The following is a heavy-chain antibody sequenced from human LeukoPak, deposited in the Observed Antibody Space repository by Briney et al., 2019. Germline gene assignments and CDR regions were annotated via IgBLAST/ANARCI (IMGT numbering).Heavy chain of an antibody. CDR3: VREQDGFDI. CDR2: LWRDASQK. J-gene: IGHJ3*02. Sequence: GGSLRLSCAASDIILSRNIMHWVRQTPGKGLEWVAVLWRDASQKPHLDSLKGRFIISRDNSKNTLYLDMSDLRVEDTALYYCVREQDGFDIWGRGTMVTVSS. V-gene: IGHV3-33*01. CDR1: DIILSRNI.